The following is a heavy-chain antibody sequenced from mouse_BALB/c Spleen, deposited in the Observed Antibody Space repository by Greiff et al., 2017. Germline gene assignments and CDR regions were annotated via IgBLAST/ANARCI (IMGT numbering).Heavy chain of an antibody. CDR2: ISSGSSTI. V-gene: IGHV5-17*02. CDR1: GFTFSSFG. Sequence: EVQLVESGGGLVQPGGSRKLSCAASGFTFSSFGMHWVRQAPEKGLEWVAYISSGSSTIYYADTVKGRFTISRDNPKNTLFLQMTSLRSEDTAMYYCARERGTWFAYWGQGTLVTVSA. CDR3: ARERGTWFAY. J-gene: IGHJ3*01.